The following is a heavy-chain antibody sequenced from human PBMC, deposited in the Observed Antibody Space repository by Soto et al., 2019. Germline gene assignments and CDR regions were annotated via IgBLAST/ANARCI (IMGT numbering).Heavy chain of an antibody. J-gene: IGHJ4*02. CDR2: ISAYNGNT. Sequence: ASVKVSCKASGYTFTSYGISWVRQAPGQGLEWMGRISAYNGNTNYAQKLQGRVTMTTDTSTSTAYMELRSLRSDDTAVYYCARVYHDKYYYDSSGFDYWGQGTLVTVSS. CDR3: ARVYHDKYYYDSSGFDY. D-gene: IGHD3-22*01. V-gene: IGHV1-18*01. CDR1: GYTFTSYG.